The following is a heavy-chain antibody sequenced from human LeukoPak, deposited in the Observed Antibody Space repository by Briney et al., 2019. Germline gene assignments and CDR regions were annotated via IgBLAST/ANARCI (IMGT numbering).Heavy chain of an antibody. CDR3: ARVVGYYDSSGYGMIDY. D-gene: IGHD3-22*01. CDR1: GFTFSSYA. J-gene: IGHJ4*02. CDR2: IYSGGST. V-gene: IGHV3-66*01. Sequence: AGGSLRLSCAASGFTFSSYAMSWVRQAPGKGLEWVSVIYSGGSTYYADSVKGRFTISRDNSKNTLYLQMNSLRAEDTAVYYCARVVGYYDSSGYGMIDYWGQGTLVTVSS.